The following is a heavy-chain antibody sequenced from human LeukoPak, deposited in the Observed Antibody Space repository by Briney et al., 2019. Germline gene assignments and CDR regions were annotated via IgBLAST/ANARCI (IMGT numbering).Heavy chain of an antibody. CDR1: GFTFGNYA. D-gene: IGHD3-3*01. V-gene: IGHV3-23*01. CDR3: AKYQAIWRGYFDY. Sequence: AGGSLRLSCAAPGFTFGNYAMSWVRQAPGKGLEWVSGITGGGGSTYYADSVRGRFTVSRDTSKNTLYLQMNSLRAEDTALYYCAKYQAIWRGYFDYWGQGTLV. CDR2: ITGGGGST. J-gene: IGHJ4*03.